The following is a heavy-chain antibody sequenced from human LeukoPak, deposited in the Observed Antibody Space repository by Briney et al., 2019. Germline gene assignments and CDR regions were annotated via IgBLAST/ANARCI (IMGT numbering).Heavy chain of an antibody. CDR2: IYTSGST. V-gene: IGHV4-61*02. CDR3: ARHVSKQWLVSY. Sequence: SETLSLTCTVSGGSISSGSYYWSWIRQPAGKGLEWIGRIYTSGSTNYNPSLKSRVTISVDTSKNQFSLKLSSVTAADTAVYYCARHVSKQWLVSYWGQGTLVTVSS. D-gene: IGHD6-19*01. CDR1: GGSISSGSYY. J-gene: IGHJ4*02.